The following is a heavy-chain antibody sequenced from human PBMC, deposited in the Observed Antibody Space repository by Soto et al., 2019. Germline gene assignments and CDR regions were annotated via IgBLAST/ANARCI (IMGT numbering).Heavy chain of an antibody. V-gene: IGHV3-30*18. CDR2: ISYDGSNK. J-gene: IGHJ4*02. CDR1: GFTFSSYG. Sequence: GGSLRLSCAASGFTFSSYGMHWVRQAPGKGLEWVAVISYDGSNKYYADSVEGRSTISRDNSKNTLYLQMNSLRAEDTAVYYCAKDFLSRPNHSYYYGSGSYAGHWGQGTLVTVSS. D-gene: IGHD3-10*01. CDR3: AKDFLSRPNHSYYYGSGSYAGH.